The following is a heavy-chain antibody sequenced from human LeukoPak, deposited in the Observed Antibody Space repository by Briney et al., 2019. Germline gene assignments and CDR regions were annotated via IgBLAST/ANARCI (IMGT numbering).Heavy chain of an antibody. J-gene: IGHJ4*02. D-gene: IGHD1-26*01. CDR3: ARDPLLWELPSDF. V-gene: IGHV3-74*03. Sequence: GGSLRLSCAASGFTFSTFWMHWVRQAPGKGLMWVSQINNDGSDTKYADSVKGRFTISRDNAKNTLYLQMNSLSAEDTAVYYCARDPLLWELPSDFWGQGTLVTVSS. CDR2: INNDGSDT. CDR1: GFTFSTFW.